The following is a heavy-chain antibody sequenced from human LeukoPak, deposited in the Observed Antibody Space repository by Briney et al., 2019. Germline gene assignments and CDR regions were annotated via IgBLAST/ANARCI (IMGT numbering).Heavy chain of an antibody. Sequence: GGSLRLPCAASGFTVSSNYMSWVRQAPGKGLEWVSGIYSGGSKYYADSVKGRFTISRDNSKNTLYLQMNSLRGEDTAVYCCTRGYESSGGDYTPPNLDYWGQGALVTVSS. V-gene: IGHV3-66*02. J-gene: IGHJ4*02. CDR1: GFTVSSNY. D-gene: IGHD3-3*01. CDR3: TRGYESSGGDYTPPNLDY. CDR2: IYSGGSK.